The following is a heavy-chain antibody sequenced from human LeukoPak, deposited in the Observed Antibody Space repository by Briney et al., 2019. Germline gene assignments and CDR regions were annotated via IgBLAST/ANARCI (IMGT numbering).Heavy chain of an antibody. D-gene: IGHD3-16*01. CDR1: GYTFTSYY. V-gene: IGHV1-46*01. Sequence: ASVKVSCKASGYTFTSYYMHWVRQAPGQGLEWMGIINSSGGSTSYARKFQGRVTMTRDTSTSTVYMELSSLRSEDTAVYYCARDRPIMMRAVVVYFDYWGQGTLVTVSS. J-gene: IGHJ4*02. CDR2: INSSGGST. CDR3: ARDRPIMMRAVVVYFDY.